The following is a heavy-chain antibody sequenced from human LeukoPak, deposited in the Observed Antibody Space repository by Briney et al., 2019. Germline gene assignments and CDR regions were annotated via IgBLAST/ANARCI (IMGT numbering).Heavy chain of an antibody. CDR2: ISSSSSYI. V-gene: IGHV3-21*01. D-gene: IGHD5-12*01. CDR3: ARRSGYEFARDY. Sequence: GRSLSPSRALSGVALCRYSMNWVRPTPGKGREWVSSISSSSSYIYYADSVKGRFTISRDNAKNSLYLQMNSLRAEDTAVYYCARRSGYEFARDYWGQGTLVTVSS. J-gene: IGHJ4*02. CDR1: GVALCRYS.